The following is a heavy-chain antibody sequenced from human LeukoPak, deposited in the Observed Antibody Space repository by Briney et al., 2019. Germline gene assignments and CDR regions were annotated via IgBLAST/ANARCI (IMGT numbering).Heavy chain of an antibody. V-gene: IGHV1-69*13. CDR2: IIPAFATT. CDR3: ARGTKNYDFPN. Sequence: SVNISCQASGCTFSSYPTSWVRQPPGQGLDWMGRIIPAFATTNQAQNFQGRVTITPDESTSTPYMELSSLRSEDTAVYYCARGTKNYDFPNWGQGTLVTVSS. J-gene: IGHJ4*02. D-gene: IGHD3-3*01. CDR1: GCTFSSYP.